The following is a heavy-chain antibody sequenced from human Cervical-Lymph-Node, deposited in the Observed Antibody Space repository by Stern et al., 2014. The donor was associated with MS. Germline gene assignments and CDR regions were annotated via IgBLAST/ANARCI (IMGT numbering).Heavy chain of an antibody. CDR1: GFTFSNYG. Sequence: VQLVQSGGGVVPPGRSLRLSCAASGFTFSNYGLHWVRQAPGKGLEWLAVIWYDGNKKNYADSVKGRFTISRDNSKNTLFLQMSSLTAEDTALYYCARGNWNYEGMGYWGQGTLVTVSS. CDR2: IWYDGNKK. V-gene: IGHV3-33*01. J-gene: IGHJ4*02. CDR3: ARGNWNYEGMGY. D-gene: IGHD1-7*01.